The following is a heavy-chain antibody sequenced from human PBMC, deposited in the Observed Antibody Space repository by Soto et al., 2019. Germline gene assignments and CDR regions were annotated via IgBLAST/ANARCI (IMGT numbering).Heavy chain of an antibody. Sequence: SETLSLTCTVSGGSISSYYWSWIRQPPGKGLEWIGYIYYSGSTNYNPSLKSRVTISVDTSKNQFSLKLSSVTAADTAVYYCAREGSDSYGNYYFDYWGQGTLVTVSS. CDR3: AREGSDSYGNYYFDY. CDR1: GGSISSYY. V-gene: IGHV4-59*01. D-gene: IGHD5-18*01. CDR2: IYYSGST. J-gene: IGHJ4*02.